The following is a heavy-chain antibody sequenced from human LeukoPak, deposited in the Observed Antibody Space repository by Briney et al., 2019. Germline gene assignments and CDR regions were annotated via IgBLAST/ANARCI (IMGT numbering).Heavy chain of an antibody. CDR3: ARQSSISSSWYNWFDP. CDR2: IYPGDSDT. V-gene: IGHV5-51*01. J-gene: IGHJ5*02. D-gene: IGHD6-13*01. CDR1: GYSFTSYW. Sequence: GESLKISCKGSGYSFTSYWIGWVRQMPGKGLEWMGIIYPGDSDTRYSPSFQGQVTISADKSISTAYLRWSSLKASDTAMYYCARQSSISSSWYNWFDPWGQGTLVTVSS.